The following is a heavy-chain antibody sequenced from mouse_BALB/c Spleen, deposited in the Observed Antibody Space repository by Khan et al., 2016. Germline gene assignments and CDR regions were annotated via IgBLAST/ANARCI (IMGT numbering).Heavy chain of an antibody. CDR2: IYPGDGDT. CDR3: ARSNIRGYFDY. J-gene: IGHJ2*01. Sequence: QVQLKQSGAELARPGASVKLSCKASGYTFTNYWMPWVKQRPGQGLEWIGAIYPGDGDTRYTQKFKAKATLTADASSSPASMQLSSLASEDSAVYYCARSNIRGYFDYWGQGTTLTVSS. D-gene: IGHD1-2*01. V-gene: IGHV1-87*01. CDR1: GYTFTNYW.